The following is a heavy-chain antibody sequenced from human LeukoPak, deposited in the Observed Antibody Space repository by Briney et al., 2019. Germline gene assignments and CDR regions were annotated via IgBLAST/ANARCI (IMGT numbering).Heavy chain of an antibody. J-gene: IGHJ4*02. D-gene: IGHD6-25*01. V-gene: IGHV3-23*01. CDR3: AKGGSARVFDY. CDR1: GFTFGSYA. CDR2: ISGSGGST. Sequence: GGSLRLSCAASGFTFGSYAMSWVRQAPGRGLEWVSAISGSGGSTYYADSVKGRLTISRDNSKNTLYLQMNSLRAEDTAVYYCAKGGSARVFDYWGQGTLVTVSS.